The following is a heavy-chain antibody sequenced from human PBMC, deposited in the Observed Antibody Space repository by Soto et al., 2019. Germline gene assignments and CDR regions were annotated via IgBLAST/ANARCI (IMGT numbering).Heavy chain of an antibody. CDR2: ILVGGST. D-gene: IGHD2-8*02. CDR1: GFTCSSYD. CDR3: AKATATGGGAFDI. J-gene: IGHJ3*02. Sequence: XGSLRLSCAASGFTCSSYDMSWVRQAPGKGLEWVSTILVGGSTHYPDSVKGRFTISRDSSKNTAFLQMNSLTAGDTAVYYCAKATATGGGAFDICGQGTVVTVSS. V-gene: IGHV3-23*01.